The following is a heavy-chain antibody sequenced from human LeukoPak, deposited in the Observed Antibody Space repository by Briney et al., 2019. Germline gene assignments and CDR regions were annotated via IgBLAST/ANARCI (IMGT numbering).Heavy chain of an antibody. V-gene: IGHV7-4-1*02. J-gene: IGHJ4*02. Sequence: ASVKVSCKASGYPFIAHFLNWVRQAPGQGLEWMGNIDTTTGNPRYAQDFTGRFVFSLDTSVSTAYLQITSLKADDTAAYYCVRGTPTPGMDYWGQGTQVTVSS. CDR3: VRGTPTPGMDY. CDR2: IDTTTGNP. CDR1: GYPFIAHF. D-gene: IGHD3-10*01.